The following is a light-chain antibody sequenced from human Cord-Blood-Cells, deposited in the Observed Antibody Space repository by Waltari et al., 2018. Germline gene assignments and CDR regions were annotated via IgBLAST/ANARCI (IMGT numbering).Light chain of an antibody. CDR1: SSDVGGYNY. Sequence: QSALTQPRSVSGSPGQSVTISCTGTSSDVGGYNYVSWYQQHPGQAPKPMIYDVSKRPSGVPDRFSGSKSGNTASLTISGLQAEDEAEYYCCSYAGSYTNWVFGGGTKLTVL. V-gene: IGLV2-11*01. CDR2: DVS. CDR3: CSYAGSYTNWV. J-gene: IGLJ3*02.